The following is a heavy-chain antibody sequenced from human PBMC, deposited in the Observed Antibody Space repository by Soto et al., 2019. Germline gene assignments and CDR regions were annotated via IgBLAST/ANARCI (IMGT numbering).Heavy chain of an antibody. J-gene: IGHJ4*02. CDR3: ARLTDYGDYYFDY. CDR2: IYYSGST. Sequence: PAETQSLTCAFSVGSIISCGYYWGCILQHPGKGLEWIGYIYYSGSTYYNPSLKSRVTISVDTSKNQFSLKLSSVTAADTAVYYCARLTDYGDYYFDYWGQGTLVTVSS. V-gene: IGHV4-31*11. CDR1: VGSIISCGYY. D-gene: IGHD4-17*01.